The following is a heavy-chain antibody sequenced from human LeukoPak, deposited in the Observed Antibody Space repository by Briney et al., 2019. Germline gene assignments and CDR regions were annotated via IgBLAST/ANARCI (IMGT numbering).Heavy chain of an antibody. CDR1: GGSISSYY. V-gene: IGHV4-59*08. Sequence: PSETLSLTCTVSGGSISSYYWSWIRQPPGKGLEWIGYIYYSGSTNYNPSLKSRVTISVDTSKNQFSLKLSSVTAADTAVYYCVRLRLRYTRNGDSTSYEVFDIWGQGTVVTVSS. J-gene: IGHJ3*02. CDR3: VRLRLRYTRNGDSTSYEVFDI. D-gene: IGHD2-21*01. CDR2: IYYSGST.